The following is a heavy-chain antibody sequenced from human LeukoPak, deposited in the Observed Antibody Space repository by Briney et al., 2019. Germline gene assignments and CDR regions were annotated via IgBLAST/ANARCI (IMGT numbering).Heavy chain of an antibody. Sequence: PGGSLRLSCAASGFTFSSYGMHWVRQAPGKGLEWVAFIRYDGSNKYYADSVKGRFTISRDNAKNSLYLQMNSLRAEDTAVYYCASYPRRRDSCGYCYGYYYYMDVWGKGTTVTVSS. V-gene: IGHV3-30*02. J-gene: IGHJ6*03. CDR3: ASYPRRRDSCGYCYGYYYYMDV. CDR1: GFTFSSYG. D-gene: IGHD3-22*01. CDR2: IRYDGSNK.